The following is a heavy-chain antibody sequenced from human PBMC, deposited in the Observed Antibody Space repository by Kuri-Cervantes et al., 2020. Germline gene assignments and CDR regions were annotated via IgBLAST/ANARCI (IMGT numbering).Heavy chain of an antibody. CDR1: GFTFSSYG. D-gene: IGHD1-1*01. J-gene: IGHJ4*02. CDR3: AKDPRGGYETSYFDY. Sequence: GGSLRLPCAASGFTFSSYGMHWVRQAPGKGLEWVAVIWYDGSNKYYADSVKGRFTISRDNSKNTLYLQMNSLRAEDTAVYYCAKDPRGGYETSYFDYWGQGTLVTVSS. CDR2: IWYDGSNK. V-gene: IGHV3-30*02.